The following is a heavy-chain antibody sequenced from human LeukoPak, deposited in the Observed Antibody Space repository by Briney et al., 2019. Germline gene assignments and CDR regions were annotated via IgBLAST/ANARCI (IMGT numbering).Heavy chain of an antibody. CDR2: INPSGDNT. D-gene: IGHD6-6*01. CDR3: ARDCGIAARPGNRAFSWFDP. CDR1: GYTFTNNY. V-gene: IGHV1-46*01. J-gene: IGHJ5*02. Sequence: GASVKVSCKASGYTFTNNYMHWVRQAPGQGLEWMGIINPSGDNTWYAQKFQGRVTMTRDMATSTDYMEVSSLKSEDTAVYYCARDCGIAARPGNRAFSWFDPWGQGTLVTVSS.